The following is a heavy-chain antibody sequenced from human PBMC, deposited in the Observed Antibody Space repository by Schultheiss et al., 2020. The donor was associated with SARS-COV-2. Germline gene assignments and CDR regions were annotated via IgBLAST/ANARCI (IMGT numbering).Heavy chain of an antibody. V-gene: IGHV3-23*01. CDR3: AKEAIAAAGMWYYYYGMDV. J-gene: IGHJ6*02. CDR2: ISGSGGST. CDR1: GFTFSSYA. D-gene: IGHD6-13*01. Sequence: GESLKISCAASGFTFSSYAMSWVRQAPGKGLEWVSAISGSGGSTYYADSVKGRFTISRDNAKNSLYLQLNNLRAEDTALYYCAKEAIAAAGMWYYYYGMDVWGQGTTVTVSS.